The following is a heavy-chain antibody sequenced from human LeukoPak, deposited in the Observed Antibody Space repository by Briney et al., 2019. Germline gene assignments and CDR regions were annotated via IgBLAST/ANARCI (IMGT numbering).Heavy chain of an antibody. J-gene: IGHJ4*02. V-gene: IGHV3-53*01. CDR3: ARGNPFRY. CDR1: GFTISSNY. CDR2: IYSGGST. Sequence: SGGSLRLSCAASGFTISSNYMSWVRQAPGKGLEWVSVIYSGGSTYYADSVKGRFTISRDNSRNTLYLQMNSLRAEDTAVYYCARGNPFRYWGQGTLVTVSS. D-gene: IGHD1-14*01.